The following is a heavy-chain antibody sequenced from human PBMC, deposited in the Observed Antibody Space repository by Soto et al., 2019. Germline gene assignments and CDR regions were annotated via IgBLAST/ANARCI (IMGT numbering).Heavy chain of an antibody. CDR3: XTXXXXXXXRYLDL. CDR1: GFTFTNAW. CDR2: IKSESDGGTT. V-gene: IGHV3-15*02. J-gene: IGHJ2*01. Sequence: EVQLVESGGALVKPGGSLRLSCAASGFTFTNAWMNWVRQAPGKGLEWVGRIKSESDGGTTDYGEPVKGRFTISRDDSRNTLSLQMNSLETEGTAVYXXXTXXXXXXXRYLDLWGRGTLVTVSS.